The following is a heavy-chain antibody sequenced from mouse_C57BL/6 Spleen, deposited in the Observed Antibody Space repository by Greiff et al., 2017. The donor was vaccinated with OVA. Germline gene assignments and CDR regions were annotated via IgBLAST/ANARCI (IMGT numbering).Heavy chain of an antibody. CDR1: GYSFTDYN. V-gene: IGHV1-39*01. CDR3: SRSTTVVGVDYAMDY. D-gene: IGHD1-1*01. CDR2: INPNYGTT. Sequence: EVQGVESGPELVKPGASVKISCKASGYSFTDYNMNWVKQSNGKSLEWIGVINPNYGTTSYNQKFKGKATLTVDQSSSTAYMQLNSLTSEDSAVYYCSRSTTVVGVDYAMDYWGQGTSVTVSS. J-gene: IGHJ4*01.